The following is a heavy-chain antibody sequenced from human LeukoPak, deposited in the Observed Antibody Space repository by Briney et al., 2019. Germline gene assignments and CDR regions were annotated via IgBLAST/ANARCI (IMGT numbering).Heavy chain of an antibody. CDR2: IWYDGSNK. Sequence: GRSLRLSCAASGFTFSSYGMHWVRQAPGKGLEWVAVIWYDGSNKYFADSVKGRFTISRDNSKNTLYLQMNSLRAEDTAVYYCARRTPGPDYWGQGTLVTVSS. CDR3: ARRTPGPDY. V-gene: IGHV3-33*01. J-gene: IGHJ4*02. D-gene: IGHD1-14*01. CDR1: GFTFSSYG.